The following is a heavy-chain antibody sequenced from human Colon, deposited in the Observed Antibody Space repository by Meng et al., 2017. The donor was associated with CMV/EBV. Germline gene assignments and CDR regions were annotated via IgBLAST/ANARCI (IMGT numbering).Heavy chain of an antibody. CDR3: AHRPYGSGSYFFDY. J-gene: IGHJ4*02. V-gene: IGHV2-5*02. CDR1: GFSLSTIGMG. D-gene: IGHD3-10*01. Sequence: QITLKVSVPTLVKPTQTLTLTCTFSGFSLSTIGMGVGWIRQPPGKALEWLGVIYWDDDKRYSPSLKSRLTITKDTSKNQVVLTMTNLDPLDTATYYCAHRPYGSGSYFFDYWGQGTLVTVSS. CDR2: IYWDDDK.